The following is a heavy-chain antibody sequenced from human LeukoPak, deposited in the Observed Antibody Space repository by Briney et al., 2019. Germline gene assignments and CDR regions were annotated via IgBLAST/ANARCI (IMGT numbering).Heavy chain of an antibody. D-gene: IGHD5-12*01. CDR3: ARGSGYSGNEMDY. Sequence: PSETLSLTCTVSGGSVSSGSYYWRWIRQPPGKGLEWIGYIYYSGSTNYNPSLKSRVTISVDTSKNQFSLKLSSVTAADTAVYYCARGSGYSGNEMDYWGQGTLVTVSS. CDR1: GGSVSSGSYY. V-gene: IGHV4-61*01. CDR2: IYYSGST. J-gene: IGHJ4*02.